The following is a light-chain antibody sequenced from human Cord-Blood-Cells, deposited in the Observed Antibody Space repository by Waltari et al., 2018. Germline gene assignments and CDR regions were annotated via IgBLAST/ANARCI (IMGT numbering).Light chain of an antibody. CDR1: QSVSSY. CDR3: QQRSNWPWT. CDR2: DAS. V-gene: IGKV3-11*01. J-gene: IGKJ3*01. Sequence: EIVLTQSPATLSLSPGERATLSCRASQSVSSYLAWYQQKPGQAPRLLIYDASNRATGIPARFSGSGSGTDFTLTISSLEPEDFAVYYSQQRSNWPWTFGPGTKVDIK.